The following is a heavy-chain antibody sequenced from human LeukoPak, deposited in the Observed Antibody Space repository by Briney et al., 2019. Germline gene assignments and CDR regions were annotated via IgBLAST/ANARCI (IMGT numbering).Heavy chain of an antibody. CDR1: GFTSSSFW. CDR3: VRDIDESSGYFDF. D-gene: IGHD3-22*01. J-gene: IGHJ5*01. CDR2: IKQDGSEK. Sequence: PGGSLRLSCVASGFTSSSFWLTWVRQAPGKGLEWVANIKQDGSEKYYVDSVKGRFTISRDNAKNSLYLQMNNLRAEHTAVYYCVRDIDESSGYFDFWGQGTMVAVSS. V-gene: IGHV3-7*01.